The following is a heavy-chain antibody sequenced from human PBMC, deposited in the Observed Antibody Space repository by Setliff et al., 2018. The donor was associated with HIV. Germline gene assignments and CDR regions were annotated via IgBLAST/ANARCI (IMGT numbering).Heavy chain of an antibody. Sequence: GGSLRLSCAASGFTFSSYWMSWVRQAPGKGLEWVANIKQDGSEKYYVDSVKGRFTVSRDNAKDSLYLQMNSLRAEDTAVYYCARDRGGSSYFDYWGQGTLVTVSS. CDR1: GFTFSSYW. CDR2: IKQDGSEK. D-gene: IGHD1-26*01. J-gene: IGHJ4*02. V-gene: IGHV3-7*01. CDR3: ARDRGGSSYFDY.